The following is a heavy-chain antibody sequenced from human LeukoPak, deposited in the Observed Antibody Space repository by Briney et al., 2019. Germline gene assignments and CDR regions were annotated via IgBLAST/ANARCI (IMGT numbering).Heavy chain of an antibody. D-gene: IGHD3-22*01. CDR2: ISGSGGST. CDR1: GFTFSSYA. J-gene: IGHJ1*01. CDR3: AKDEDSTLGSGYYRAEYFQH. V-gene: IGHV3-23*01. Sequence: GGSLRLSCAASGFTFSSYAMSWVRQAPGKGLEWVSAISGSGGSTYYADSVKGRFTISRDNSKNTLYLQMNSLRAEGTAVYYCAKDEDSTLGSGYYRAEYFQHWGQGTLVTVSS.